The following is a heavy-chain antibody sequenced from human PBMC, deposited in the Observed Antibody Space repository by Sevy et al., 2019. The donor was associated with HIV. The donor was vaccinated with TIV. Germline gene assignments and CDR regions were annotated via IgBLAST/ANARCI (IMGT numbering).Heavy chain of an antibody. CDR2: IISISNYI. Sequence: GGSLRLSCAASRFTFSDYNMNWVRQAPGKGLEWVSSIISISNYIYYADSVKGRFTISRDNAKNSLYLQMNSLRAEDTAVYYCARETSSFGEGIYYGMDVWGHGTTVTVSS. D-gene: IGHD3-10*01. CDR1: RFTFSDYN. V-gene: IGHV3-21*01. CDR3: ARETSSFGEGIYYGMDV. J-gene: IGHJ6*02.